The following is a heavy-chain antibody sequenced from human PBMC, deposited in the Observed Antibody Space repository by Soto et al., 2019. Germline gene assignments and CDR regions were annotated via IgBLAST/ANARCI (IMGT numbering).Heavy chain of an antibody. CDR3: ARTPRLGVVVAGGDFDP. CDR1: AFTFSNYA. J-gene: IGHJ3*01. CDR2: IGGSGATT. D-gene: IGHD2-15*01. Sequence: EVQLLESGGDLVQPGGSLRLSCAASAFTFSNYAMSWVRQAPGSGLEWVSAIGGSGATTYYADSVKGRFTISRDNSKNTLYLQMNSLRAEGTAVYYCARTPRLGVVVAGGDFDPWGRGTKVTGSS. V-gene: IGHV3-23*01.